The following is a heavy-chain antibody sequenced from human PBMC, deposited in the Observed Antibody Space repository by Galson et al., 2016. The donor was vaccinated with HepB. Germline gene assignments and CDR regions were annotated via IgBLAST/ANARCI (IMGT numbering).Heavy chain of an antibody. CDR1: GYTFTSYG. V-gene: IGHV1-18*01. D-gene: IGHD6-6*01. CDR2: INPYNGNT. CDR3: ARESSQDSSSWHYYYYGMDV. Sequence: SVKVSCKASGYTFTSYGISWVRQAPGQGLEWMGWINPYNGNTNYAQKLQGRVTMTTDTSTSTAYMELRSLRSDDTAVYYCARESSQDSSSWHYYYYGMDVWGKGTTVTVSS. J-gene: IGHJ6*04.